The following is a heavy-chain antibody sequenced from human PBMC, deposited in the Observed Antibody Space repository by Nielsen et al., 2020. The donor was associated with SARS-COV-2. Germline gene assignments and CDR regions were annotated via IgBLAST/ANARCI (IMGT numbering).Heavy chain of an antibody. Sequence: SVKVSCKASGYTFTNYDITWVRQAPGQGLEWMGGIIPIFGTANYAQKFQGRVTITADESTSTAYMELSSLRSEDTAVYYCARDYDSSGYYSGWFDPWGQGTLVTVSS. CDR3: ARDYDSSGYYSGWFDP. V-gene: IGHV1-69*13. D-gene: IGHD3-22*01. J-gene: IGHJ5*02. CDR2: IIPIFGTA. CDR1: GYTFTNYD.